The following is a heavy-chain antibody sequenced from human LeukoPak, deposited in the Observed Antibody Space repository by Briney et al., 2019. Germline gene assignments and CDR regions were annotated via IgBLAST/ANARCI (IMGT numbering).Heavy chain of an antibody. Sequence: ASVTVSCKASGYTFTGYYIHWVRQAPGQGLEWMGWINPNSGGAKYAQNFQGRVIMTTDTSISTAYMELSILRSDDTAVYYCARSSPPTYYHFYYYMDVWGKGSTVTVSS. CDR1: GYTFTGYY. J-gene: IGHJ6*03. V-gene: IGHV1-2*02. D-gene: IGHD6-13*01. CDR2: INPNSGGA. CDR3: ARSSPPTYYHFYYYMDV.